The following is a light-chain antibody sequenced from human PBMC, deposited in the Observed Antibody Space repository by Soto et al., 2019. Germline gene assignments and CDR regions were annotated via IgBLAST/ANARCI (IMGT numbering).Light chain of an antibody. Sequence: DIQLTQSPPYLSASVGHRVTIICRASQGISSFLAWYQQKPGRAPKLLVYGASTVERGVPSRFSGSGSGAEFTLTISSLQPEDFATYYCQQVNSYPFTFGPWTRVDIK. J-gene: IGKJ3*01. V-gene: IGKV1-9*01. CDR2: GAS. CDR3: QQVNSYPFT. CDR1: QGISSF.